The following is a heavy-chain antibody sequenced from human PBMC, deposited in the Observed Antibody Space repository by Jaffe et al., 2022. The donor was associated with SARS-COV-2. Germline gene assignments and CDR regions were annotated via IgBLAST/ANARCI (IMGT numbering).Heavy chain of an antibody. D-gene: IGHD1-26*01. CDR1: GYTFSSYG. CDR3: ARDVYEEWELLGPGYGLYV. CDR2: ISADNGNT. V-gene: IGHV1-18*01. Sequence: QVHLVQSGAEVKKPGASVKVSCRASGYTFSSYGISWVRQAPGQGLEWMGWISADNGNTNYAQKLQGRVSMTTDTSTSTAYMELRSLRSDDTAVYYCARDVYEEWELLGPGYGLYVWGQGTTVTVSS. J-gene: IGHJ6*02.